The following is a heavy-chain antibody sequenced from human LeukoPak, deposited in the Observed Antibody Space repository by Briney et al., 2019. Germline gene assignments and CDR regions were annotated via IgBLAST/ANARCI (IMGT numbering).Heavy chain of an antibody. CDR2: IIPIFGTA. J-gene: IGHJ4*02. D-gene: IGHD1-26*01. CDR1: GGTFSSYA. CDR3: ASGVGARDPSDY. V-gene: IGHV1-69*05. Sequence: ASVKVSCKASGGTFSSYAISWVRQAPGQGLEWMGRIIPIFGTANYAQKFQGRVTITTDESTSTAYMELSSLRSEDTAVYYCASGVGARDPSDYWGQGTLVTVSS.